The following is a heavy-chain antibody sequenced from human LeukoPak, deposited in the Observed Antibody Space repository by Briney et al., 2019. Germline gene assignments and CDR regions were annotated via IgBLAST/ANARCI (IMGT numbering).Heavy chain of an antibody. J-gene: IGHJ5*02. CDR2: ISGSGGST. CDR3: AKGRRLVTGWFDP. Sequence: GGSLRLSCAASGFTFSNKAMSWVRQAPGKGLEWVSAISGSGGSTYYADSVKGRFTISRDNSKNTLYLQMNSLRAEDTAVYYCAKGRRLVTGWFDPWGQGTLVTVSS. V-gene: IGHV3-23*01. CDR1: GFTFSNKA. D-gene: IGHD6-19*01.